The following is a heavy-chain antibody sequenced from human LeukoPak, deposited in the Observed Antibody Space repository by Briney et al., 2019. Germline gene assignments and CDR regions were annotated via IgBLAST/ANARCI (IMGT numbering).Heavy chain of an antibody. CDR2: IYYSGST. D-gene: IGHD5-12*01. CDR1: GGSISSGGYY. CDR3: ARAPTIDLIDY. Sequence: PSETLSLTCTVSGGSISSGGYYWSWIRQPPGKGLEWIGYIYYSGSTNYNPSLKSRVTISVDTSKNQFSLKLSSVTAADTAVYYCARAPTIDLIDYWGQGTLVTVSS. J-gene: IGHJ4*02. V-gene: IGHV4-61*08.